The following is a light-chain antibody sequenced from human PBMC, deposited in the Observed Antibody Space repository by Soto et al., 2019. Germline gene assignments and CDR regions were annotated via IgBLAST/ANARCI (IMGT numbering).Light chain of an antibody. V-gene: IGKV1-39*01. CDR2: RAS. CDR3: LQTYTSSFA. CDR1: QGISVH. Sequence: DMQMTQSPSSLSASVGDTVTIHCRTSQGISVHLNWYRQKPGSAPELLIYRASALHTGVPSRFSVAGSGANFTLAISGLQPEDFATSYCLQTYTSSFAFGPGTKL. J-gene: IGKJ3*01.